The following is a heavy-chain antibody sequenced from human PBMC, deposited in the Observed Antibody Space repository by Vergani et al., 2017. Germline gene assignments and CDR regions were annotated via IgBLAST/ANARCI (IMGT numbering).Heavy chain of an antibody. Sequence: EVQLVESGGGLIQPGGSLRLSCAASGFTVSSNYMSWVRQAPGKGLEWVSAISGSGGSTYYADSVKGRFTISRDNSKNTLYLQMNSLRAEDTAVSYCAKEGPHSSSWYVNYYYYGMDVWGQGTTVTVSS. D-gene: IGHD6-13*01. CDR3: AKEGPHSSSWYVNYYYYGMDV. CDR2: ISGSGGST. J-gene: IGHJ6*02. CDR1: GFTVSSNY. V-gene: IGHV3-23*04.